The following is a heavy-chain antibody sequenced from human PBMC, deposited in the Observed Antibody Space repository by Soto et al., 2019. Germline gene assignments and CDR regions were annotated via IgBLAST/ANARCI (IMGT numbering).Heavy chain of an antibody. CDR2: ISSSSSYI. D-gene: IGHD3-16*01. CDR3: ARDLGSLRGDYCFDY. Sequence: PGGSLRLSCAASGFTFSSYSMNWVRQAPGKGLEWVSSISSSSSYIYYADSVKGRFTISRDNAKNSLYLQMNSLRAEDTAVYYCARDLGSLRGDYCFDYWGQGTLVTVSS. V-gene: IGHV3-21*01. J-gene: IGHJ4*02. CDR1: GFTFSSYS.